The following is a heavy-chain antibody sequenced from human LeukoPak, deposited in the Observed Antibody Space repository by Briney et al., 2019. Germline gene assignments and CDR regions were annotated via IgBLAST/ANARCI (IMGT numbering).Heavy chain of an antibody. J-gene: IGHJ1*01. CDR2: ISAYNGNT. Sequence: AASVKVSCKASGYTFTSYGISSVRQAPGQGLQWMGWISAYNGNTNYAQKLQGRVTMTTNTSTSTAYMELRSLRSDDTAVYYCARDRHIAAAGTRYFQHWGQGTLVTVTS. CDR1: GYTFTSYG. V-gene: IGHV1-18*01. CDR3: ARDRHIAAAGTRYFQH. D-gene: IGHD6-13*01.